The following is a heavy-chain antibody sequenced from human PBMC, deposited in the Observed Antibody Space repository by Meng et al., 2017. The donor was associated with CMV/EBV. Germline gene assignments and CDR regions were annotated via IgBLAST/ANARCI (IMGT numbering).Heavy chain of an antibody. CDR3: ARDLGNLGAFDI. CDR2: INPNSGGT. V-gene: IGHV1-2*02. D-gene: IGHD3-16*01. Sequence: VTVSCKASGYTFTGYYMHWVRQAPGQGLEWMGWINPNSGGTNYAQKFQGRVTMTRDTSISTAYMELSRLRSDDTAVYYCARDLGNLGAFDIWGQGTMVTVSS. J-gene: IGHJ3*02. CDR1: GYTFTGYY.